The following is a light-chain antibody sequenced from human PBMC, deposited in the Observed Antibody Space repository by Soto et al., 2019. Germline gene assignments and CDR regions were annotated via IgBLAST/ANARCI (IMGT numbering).Light chain of an antibody. CDR2: DVS. J-gene: IGLJ1*01. Sequence: QSVLTQPASVSGSPGQSITISCTGTSSDIGGYNFVSWYQQHPGKAPKLMIYDVSNRPSGVSNRFSGSKSGNTASLTISGPQAEDETDYYCSSHTSISTYVFGTGTKLTVL. V-gene: IGLV2-14*01. CDR1: SSDIGGYNF. CDR3: SSHTSISTYV.